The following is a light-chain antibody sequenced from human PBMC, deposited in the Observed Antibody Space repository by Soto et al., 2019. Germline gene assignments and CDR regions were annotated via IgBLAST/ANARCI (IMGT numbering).Light chain of an antibody. J-gene: IGKJ1*01. Sequence: DIQMTHSPSTLSGSVGYRVTITCRASQTVSSWLAWYQQRPGKAPKLLIYKASTLKSGVPSRFSGSGSGTEFALTISSLQPEDFATYYCLQHDSYPRTFGQGTKVDIK. CDR2: KAS. V-gene: IGKV1-5*03. CDR1: QTVSSW. CDR3: LQHDSYPRT.